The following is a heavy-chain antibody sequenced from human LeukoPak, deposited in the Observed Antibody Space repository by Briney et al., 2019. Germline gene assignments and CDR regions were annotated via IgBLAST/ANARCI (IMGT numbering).Heavy chain of an antibody. V-gene: IGHV3-7*03. CDR2: IKLGGSEK. D-gene: IGHD3-3*01. J-gene: IGHJ4*02. CDR1: GFTFGKYW. Sequence: PGGSLRLSCVASGFTFGKYWMSWVRQAPGKGLERVANIKLGGSEKNYVDSVKGRFTISRDNTKNSLYLQMNSLRVEDTAVFYCARDQYDTWSRRGNFDSWGQGTLVIVSS. CDR3: ARDQYDTWSRRGNFDS.